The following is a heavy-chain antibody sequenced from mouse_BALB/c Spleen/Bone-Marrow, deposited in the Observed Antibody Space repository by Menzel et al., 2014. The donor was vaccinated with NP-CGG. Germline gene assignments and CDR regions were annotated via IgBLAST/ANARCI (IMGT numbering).Heavy chain of an antibody. V-gene: IGHV1-69*02. Sequence: QVQLQQSGAELVKPGASVKLSCKASGYTFTSYWMHWVKQMPGQGLEWIGEIDPSDSYTNYNQKFKGKATLTVDKSSSTAYMQLSSMTSEDSAVYFCARWLLRYYAMDDWGQGTSVTVSS. CDR2: IDPSDSYT. J-gene: IGHJ4*01. D-gene: IGHD2-3*01. CDR3: ARWLLRYYAMDD. CDR1: GYTFTSYW.